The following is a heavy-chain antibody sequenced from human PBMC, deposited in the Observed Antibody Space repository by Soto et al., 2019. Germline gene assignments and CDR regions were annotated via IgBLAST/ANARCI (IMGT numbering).Heavy chain of an antibody. D-gene: IGHD3-9*01. CDR3: ARTVLGPDILADQFVDYYYYMDV. J-gene: IGHJ6*03. CDR2: IYYSGST. CDR1: SGSISTYY. Sequence: SETLSLTCTVSSGSISTYYWSWIRQPPGKGLEWIGYIYYSGSTSYNPSLRRRVIISVDTSKRQFSLQLKSVTAADTAIYYCARTVLGPDILADQFVDYYYYMDVWGQGTTVTVSS. V-gene: IGHV4-59*08.